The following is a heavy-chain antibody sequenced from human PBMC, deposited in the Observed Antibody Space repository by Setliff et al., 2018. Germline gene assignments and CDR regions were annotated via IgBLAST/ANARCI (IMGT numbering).Heavy chain of an antibody. CDR2: ITSSGRSM. CDR1: GFTFSRYG. Sequence: HPAGSLRLSCVASGFTFSRYGMSWVRQAPGKGLEWVSYITSSGRSMDYADSVKGRFTISRDNAKNSLSLQMNSLRAEDTAVYYCANGMFYDFWSNYPYYFGMDVWGQGTTVTVSS. V-gene: IGHV3-48*04. CDR3: ANGMFYDFWSNYPYYFGMDV. D-gene: IGHD3-3*01. J-gene: IGHJ6*02.